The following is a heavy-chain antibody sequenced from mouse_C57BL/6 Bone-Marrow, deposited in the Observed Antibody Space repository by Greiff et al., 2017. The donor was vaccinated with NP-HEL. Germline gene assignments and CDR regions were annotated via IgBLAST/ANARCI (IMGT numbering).Heavy chain of an antibody. Sequence: QVQLQQSGAELVRPGTSVKVSCKASGYAFTNYLIEWVKQRPGQGLEWIGVINPGSGGTNYNEKFKGKATLTADKSSSTAYMQLSSLTSEDSAVYFCARGSSYTWFAYWGQGTLVTVSA. CDR1: GYAFTNYL. D-gene: IGHD1-1*01. J-gene: IGHJ3*01. V-gene: IGHV1-54*01. CDR3: ARGSSYTWFAY. CDR2: INPGSGGT.